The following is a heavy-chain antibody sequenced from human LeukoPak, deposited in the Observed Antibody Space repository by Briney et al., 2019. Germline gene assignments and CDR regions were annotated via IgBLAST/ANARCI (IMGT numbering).Heavy chain of an antibody. D-gene: IGHD3-22*01. CDR1: GGTFRNYA. J-gene: IGHJ4*02. Sequence: ASVKVSCKASGGTFRNYAISWVRQAPGQGLEFMGGITPIYETTNYAQKFQGRVTITADESTSTAYMELSSLRSEDTAVYYCADDDSSGYYYVWGQGTLVTVSS. CDR3: ADDDSSGYYYV. CDR2: ITPIYETT. V-gene: IGHV1-69*13.